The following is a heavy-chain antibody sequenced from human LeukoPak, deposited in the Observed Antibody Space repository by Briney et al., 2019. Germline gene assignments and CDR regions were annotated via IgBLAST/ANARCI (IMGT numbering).Heavy chain of an antibody. CDR3: AKDGVVVPAASPFDY. Sequence: GGSLRLSCAASGFTFSSYAMSWVRQAPGKGLEWVSAISGSGGSTYYADSVKGRFTISRDNSKNTLHLQMNSLRAEDTAVYYCAKDGVVVPAASPFDYWGQGTLVTVSS. J-gene: IGHJ4*02. CDR1: GFTFSSYA. D-gene: IGHD2-2*01. CDR2: ISGSGGST. V-gene: IGHV3-23*01.